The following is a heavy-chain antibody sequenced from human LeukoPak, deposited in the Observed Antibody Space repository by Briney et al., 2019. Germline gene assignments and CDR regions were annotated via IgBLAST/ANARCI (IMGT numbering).Heavy chain of an antibody. Sequence: SETLSLTCTVSGGSISSYYWSWIRQPAGKGLGWIGRIYTSGSTNYNPSLKSRVTMSVDTSKNQFSLKLSSVTAADTAVYYCARERAGTQRVSRAFDIWGQGTMVTVSS. D-gene: IGHD6-19*01. CDR2: IYTSGST. V-gene: IGHV4-4*07. CDR3: ARERAGTQRVSRAFDI. J-gene: IGHJ3*02. CDR1: GGSISSYY.